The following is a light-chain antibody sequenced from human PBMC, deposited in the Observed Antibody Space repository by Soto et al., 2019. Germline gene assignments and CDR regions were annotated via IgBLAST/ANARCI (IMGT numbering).Light chain of an antibody. CDR3: QQRSSWPWT. J-gene: IGKJ1*01. CDR1: QSVGNNY. V-gene: IGKV3-11*01. Sequence: EIVLTQSPGTLSLSPGERATLSCRASQSVGNNYLAWYQQKPGQAPRLLIYGASTRAPGFPARFSGSGSGTDFTLTISSLEPEDFAVYYCQQRSSWPWTFGQGTKV. CDR2: GAS.